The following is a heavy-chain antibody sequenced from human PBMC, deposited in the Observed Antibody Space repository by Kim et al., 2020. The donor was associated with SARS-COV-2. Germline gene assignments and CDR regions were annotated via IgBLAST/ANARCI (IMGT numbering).Heavy chain of an antibody. CDR2: ISGSGSYI. J-gene: IGHJ4*02. V-gene: IGHV3-21*01. Sequence: GGSLRLSCAASGLTFSSYTMNWVRQAPGKGLELLSSISGSGSYIYYADSVKGRFTISRDNAKNSLYLQMNSLRAEDTAIYYCASPQRGTFDYWGQGTLVTVSS. CDR1: GLTFSSYT. CDR3: ASPQRGTFDY.